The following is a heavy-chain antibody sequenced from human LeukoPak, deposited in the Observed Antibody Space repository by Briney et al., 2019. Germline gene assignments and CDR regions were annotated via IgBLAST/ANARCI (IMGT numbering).Heavy chain of an antibody. V-gene: IGHV3-30*02. CDR3: AKDLDATLYDFWSGETI. J-gene: IGHJ3*02. CDR1: GFTFSSYG. CDR2: IRYDGSNK. Sequence: GGSLRLSCAASGFTFSSYGMHWVRQAPGKGLEWVAFIRYDGSNKYYADSVKGRFTISRDNSKNTLYLQMNSLRAEDTAVYYCAKDLDATLYDFWSGETIWGQRTMVTVSS. D-gene: IGHD3-3*01.